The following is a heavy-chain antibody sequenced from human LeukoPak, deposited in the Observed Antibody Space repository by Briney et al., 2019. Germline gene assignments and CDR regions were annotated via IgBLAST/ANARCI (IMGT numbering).Heavy chain of an antibody. CDR1: GFTFSNYA. V-gene: IGHV3-30-3*01. Sequence: PGRSLRLSCAASGFTFSNYAMHWVRQAPGTGLEWVAVISYDGSNRYYAESVKGRFTISRDDPKNTVYLQIDSLRAEDTAVYYCAKDGNIVVVPAAIGWDAFDIWGQGTMVTVSS. D-gene: IGHD2-2*02. J-gene: IGHJ3*02. CDR3: AKDGNIVVVPAAIGWDAFDI. CDR2: ISYDGSNR.